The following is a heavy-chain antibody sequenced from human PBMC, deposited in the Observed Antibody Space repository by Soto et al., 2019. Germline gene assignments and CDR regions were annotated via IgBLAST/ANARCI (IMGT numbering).Heavy chain of an antibody. CDR2: IYYSGST. D-gene: IGHD3-10*01. CDR1: GGSISSGGYY. V-gene: IGHV4-31*03. J-gene: IGHJ4*02. CDR3: ARYGSGSYYPTTFDY. Sequence: QVQLQESGPGLVKPSQTLSLTCTVSGGSISSGGYYWSWIRQHPGKGLECIGYIYYSGSTYYNPSLKSRVTISVYTSENQFSLKLSSVTVADTAVYYCARYGSGSYYPTTFDYWGQGTLVTVSS.